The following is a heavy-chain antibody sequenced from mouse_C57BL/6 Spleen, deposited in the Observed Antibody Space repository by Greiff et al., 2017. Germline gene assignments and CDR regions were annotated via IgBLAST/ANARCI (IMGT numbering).Heavy chain of an antibody. V-gene: IGHV1-15*01. J-gene: IGHJ2*01. CDR2: IDPETGGT. CDR3: TRGGSYYFDY. Sequence: VQLQPSGAELVRPGASVTLSCKASGYTFTDYEMHWVKQTPVHGLEWIGAIDPETGGTAYHQKFKGKAVLTADKSSSTAYMELRSLTSEDSAVYYCTRGGSYYFDYWGQGTTLTVSS. CDR1: GYTFTDYE.